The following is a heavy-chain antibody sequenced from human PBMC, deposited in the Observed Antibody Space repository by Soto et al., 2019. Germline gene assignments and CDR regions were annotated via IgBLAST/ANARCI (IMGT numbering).Heavy chain of an antibody. CDR1: GRTFSSYT. D-gene: IGHD2-15*01. J-gene: IGHJ6*03. Sequence: ASVKVSCKASGRTFSSYTISWVRQAPGQGLEWMGRIIPILGIANYAQKFQGRVTITADKSTSTAYMELSSLRSEDTAVYYCARAPLKGGSCYPNSMDVWGKGTTVTVSS. CDR3: ARAPLKGGSCYPNSMDV. V-gene: IGHV1-69*02. CDR2: IIPILGIA.